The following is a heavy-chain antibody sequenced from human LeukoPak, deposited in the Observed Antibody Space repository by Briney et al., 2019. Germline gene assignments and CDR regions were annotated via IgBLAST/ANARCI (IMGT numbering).Heavy chain of an antibody. Sequence: ASVKVSCKASGYTFTSYDINWVRQATGQGLEWMGWMNPNSGNTDYAQKLQGRVTMTTDTSTSTAYMELRSLRSDDTAVYYCARDRSGSPDYWGQGTLVTVSS. CDR2: MNPNSGNT. J-gene: IGHJ4*02. V-gene: IGHV1-8*01. D-gene: IGHD1-26*01. CDR1: GYTFTSYD. CDR3: ARDRSGSPDY.